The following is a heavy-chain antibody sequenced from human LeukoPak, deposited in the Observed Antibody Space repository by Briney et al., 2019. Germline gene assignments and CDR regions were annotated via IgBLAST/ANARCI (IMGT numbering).Heavy chain of an antibody. CDR1: GYTFTSYY. CDR3: ARVILSSWYFQTYYYYYYMDV. CDR2: INPSGDSA. D-gene: IGHD6-13*01. V-gene: IGHV1-46*01. Sequence: ASVKVSCKASGYTFTSYYIHWVRQAPGQGLEWMGIINPSGDSAIYAQKFQGRVTMTTDTSTSTAYMELRSLRSDDTAVYYCARVILSSWYFQTYYYYYYMDVWGKGTTVTVSS. J-gene: IGHJ6*03.